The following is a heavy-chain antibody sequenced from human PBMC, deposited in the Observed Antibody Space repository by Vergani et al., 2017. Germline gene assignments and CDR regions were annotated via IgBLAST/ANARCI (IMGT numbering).Heavy chain of an antibody. Sequence: QVQLQESGPGLVKPSQTLSLTCPVSGGSISSGGYYWSWIRQHPGKGLEWIGYIYYSGSTYYNPSLKSRVTISVDTSKNQFSLKLSSVTAADTAVYYCASSGYCSSTSCYRDYYYYYYMDVWGKGTTVTVSS. V-gene: IGHV4-31*03. D-gene: IGHD2-2*02. CDR1: GGSISSGGYY. CDR3: ASSGYCSSTSCYRDYYYYYYMDV. J-gene: IGHJ6*03. CDR2: IYYSGST.